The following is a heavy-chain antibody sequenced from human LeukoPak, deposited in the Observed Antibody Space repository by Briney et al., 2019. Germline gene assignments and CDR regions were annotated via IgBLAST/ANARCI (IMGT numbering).Heavy chain of an antibody. J-gene: IGHJ4*02. Sequence: GGSLRLSCAVSGFTFNYCMSWVRQAPGKGLEWVANINQDGSEKIFVDSVKGRFTISRDNAKNSLSLQMKRLRAEDTAVYYCARGRYCSSGSWYFAFWGQGTLVTVTS. V-gene: IGHV3-7*01. CDR1: GFTFNYC. CDR2: INQDGSEK. D-gene: IGHD2-15*01. CDR3: ARGRYCSSGSWYFAF.